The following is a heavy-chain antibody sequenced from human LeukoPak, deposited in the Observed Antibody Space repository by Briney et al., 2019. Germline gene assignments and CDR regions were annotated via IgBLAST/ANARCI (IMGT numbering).Heavy chain of an antibody. Sequence: PSETLSLTCAVYGGSFSGYYWSWIRRPRGKGLEWIGEINHSGSTNYNPSLKSRVTMSVDTSKNQFSLKLSSVTAADTAVYYCARGAYPVLRYFDWSQTYFDYWGQGTLVTVSS. CDR2: INHSGST. CDR1: GGSFSGYY. CDR3: ARGAYPVLRYFDWSQTYFDY. J-gene: IGHJ4*02. V-gene: IGHV4-34*01. D-gene: IGHD3-9*01.